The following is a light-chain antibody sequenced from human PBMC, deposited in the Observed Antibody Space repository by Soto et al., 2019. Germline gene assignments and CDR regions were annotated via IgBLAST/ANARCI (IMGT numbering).Light chain of an antibody. CDR2: HAS. V-gene: IGKV3-15*01. CDR1: QSVRDN. Sequence: EILLTQSPGTLAVSPGEGATLSCRASQSVRDNLAWYQQKPGQAPRLLIYHASTRATGVPARFSGSGSGTEFTPTISSLQSEDVSVYFCQHYNFWPHTFGQGTRLEI. CDR3: QHYNFWPHT. J-gene: IGKJ5*01.